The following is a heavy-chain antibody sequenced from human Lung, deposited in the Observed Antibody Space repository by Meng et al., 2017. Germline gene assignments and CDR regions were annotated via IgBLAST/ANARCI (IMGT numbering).Heavy chain of an antibody. CDR3: VRSSGWVRTGFDP. D-gene: IGHD6-19*01. V-gene: IGHV4-39*01. J-gene: IGHJ5*02. CDR1: GGSISTSGYY. CDR2: IGHSGIT. Sequence: QPQLQESGPGLVKPSEALSLTCRVSGGSISTSGYYWGWIPQPPGKGLEWIGSIGHSGITYYTPSLKSRVTVSIDTSKSQFSLKLTSVTAADTAVYYCVRSSGWVRTGFDPWGQGTLVTVSS.